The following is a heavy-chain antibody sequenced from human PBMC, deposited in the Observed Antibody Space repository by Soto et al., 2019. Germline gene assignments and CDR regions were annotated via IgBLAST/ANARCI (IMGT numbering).Heavy chain of an antibody. CDR2: IIPIFGTA. CDR3: ASGRYYYDSSGRGDPPADHDWFDY. CDR1: GGTFSSYA. D-gene: IGHD3-22*01. J-gene: IGHJ4*02. V-gene: IGHV1-69*13. Sequence: GASVKVSCKASGGTFSSYAISWVRQAPGQGLEWMGGIIPIFGTANYAQKFQGRVTITADESTSTAYMELSSLRSEDTAVYYCASGRYYYDSSGRGDPPADHDWFDYWGQGTLVTVSS.